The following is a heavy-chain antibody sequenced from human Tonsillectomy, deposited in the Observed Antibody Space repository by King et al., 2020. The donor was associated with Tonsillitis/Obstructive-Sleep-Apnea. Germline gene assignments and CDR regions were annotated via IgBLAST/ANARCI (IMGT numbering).Heavy chain of an antibody. V-gene: IGHV4-34*01. J-gene: IGHJ5*02. Sequence: VQLTQWGAGLLKPSETLSLPCAVYGGSFSGYYWSWLRQPPGKGLEWIGEINHSGSTSYNPSLRSRVTISVDTSKNQFSLKLISVTAADTAVFYCARGGLGRFNWFDPWGQGTLVTVSS. D-gene: IGHD4/OR15-4a*01. CDR1: GGSFSGYY. CDR3: ARGGLGRFNWFDP. CDR2: INHSGST.